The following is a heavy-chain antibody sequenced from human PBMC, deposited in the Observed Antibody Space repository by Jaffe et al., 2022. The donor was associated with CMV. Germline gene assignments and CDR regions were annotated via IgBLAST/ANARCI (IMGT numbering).Heavy chain of an antibody. CDR2: IYPDDSDI. V-gene: IGHV5-51*01. Sequence: EVQLVQSGAEVKKPGESLKISCKGSGYRFTTYWIGWVRQTPGKGLEWMGIIYPDDSDIRYSPSFQGQVTISADKSISTAYVQWRSLKASDTAVYYCVRVNDDGDAFDSWGQGTKITVS. J-gene: IGHJ3*01. CDR1: GYRFTTYW. D-gene: IGHD3-16*01. CDR3: VRVNDDGDAFDS.